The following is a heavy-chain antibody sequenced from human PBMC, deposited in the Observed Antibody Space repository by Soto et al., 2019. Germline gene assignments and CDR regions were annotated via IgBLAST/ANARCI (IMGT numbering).Heavy chain of an antibody. Sequence: EVQLVESGGDLVQPGGSLRLSCAASGFTFSSSPMHWVRQAPGKRPEYVSSISSNGGNTYYAYSVKGRFTISRDNSKNTLYLQMGSLRTEDMAVYYCVGRHSSAYDVYWGKGNQVTVSS. CDR3: VGRHSSAYDVY. D-gene: IGHD3-22*01. J-gene: IGHJ4*02. CDR1: GFTFSSSP. V-gene: IGHV3-64*01. CDR2: ISSNGGNT.